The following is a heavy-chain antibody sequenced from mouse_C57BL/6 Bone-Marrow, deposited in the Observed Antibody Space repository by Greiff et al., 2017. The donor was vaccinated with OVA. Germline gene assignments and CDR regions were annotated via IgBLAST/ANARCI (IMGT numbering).Heavy chain of an antibody. CDR1: GFTFSDYG. CDR3: AREIYYDYDGPWFAY. D-gene: IGHD2-4*01. CDR2: ISSGSSTI. Sequence: DVHLVESGGGLVKPGGSLKLSCAASGFTFSDYGMHWVRQAPEKGLEWVAYISSGSSTIYYADTVKGRFTISRDNAKNTLFLQMTSLRSEDTAMYYCAREIYYDYDGPWFAYWGQGTLVTVSA. V-gene: IGHV5-17*01. J-gene: IGHJ3*01.